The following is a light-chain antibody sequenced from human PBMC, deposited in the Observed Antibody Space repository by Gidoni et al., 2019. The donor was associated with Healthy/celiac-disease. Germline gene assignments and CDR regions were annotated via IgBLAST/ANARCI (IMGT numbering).Light chain of an antibody. CDR2: VGTGGIVG. CDR1: SGYSNYT. V-gene: IGLV9-49*01. J-gene: IGLJ3*02. Sequence: QPVLTQPPSASASLGASVTLTCTLSSGYSNYTVDWYQQRPGKGPRFVMRVGTGGIVGSKGDGIPDRFSVLGSGLNRYLTIKNIQEEDESDYHCGADHGSGSNFPRWVFGGGTKLTVL. CDR3: GADHGSGSNFPRWV.